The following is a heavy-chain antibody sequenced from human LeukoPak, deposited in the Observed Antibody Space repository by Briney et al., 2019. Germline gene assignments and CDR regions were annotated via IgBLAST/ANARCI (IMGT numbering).Heavy chain of an antibody. J-gene: IGHJ5*02. V-gene: IGHV3-30*18. CDR1: GFTFNNYA. D-gene: IGHD3-22*01. CDR3: VKDLSVYCDSRGFDP. Sequence: GGSLRLSCAASGFTFNNYAMNWVRQAPGKGLEWLAFVSCDGGNKYYVDSVKGRFTISRDNSKNTVYLQMNSLRAEDTAVYYCVKDLSVYCDSRGFDPWGQGTLVTVSS. CDR2: VSCDGGNK.